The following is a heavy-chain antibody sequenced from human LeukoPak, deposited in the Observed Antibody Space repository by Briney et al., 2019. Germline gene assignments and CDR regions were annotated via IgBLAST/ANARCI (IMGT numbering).Heavy chain of an antibody. D-gene: IGHD4-17*01. Sequence: PGGSLRLSCAASGFTFSSYAMSWVRQAPGKGLEWVSGISGSGGSTDYADSVKGRFTISRDNSKNTLYLQTSSLGVDDTAVYYCARASTTVPNLLDYWGQGALVSVSS. CDR3: ARASTTVPNLLDY. J-gene: IGHJ4*02. CDR1: GFTFSSYA. V-gene: IGHV3-23*01. CDR2: ISGSGGST.